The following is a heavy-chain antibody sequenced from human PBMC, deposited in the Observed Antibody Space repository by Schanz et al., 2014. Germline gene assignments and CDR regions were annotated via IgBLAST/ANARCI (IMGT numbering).Heavy chain of an antibody. CDR3: ARDFSAYVGNYFDY. Sequence: QVQLVQSGAEVKKPGASVKVSCKASGYTFSSYGITWVRQAPGQGLEWMGLINGYNGHTLYAQKFQGRVTMTTDTSTSTSNMELTSLRFDDTAVYYCARDFSAYVGNYFDYWGQGTLVTVSS. D-gene: IGHD5-12*01. CDR1: GYTFSSYG. J-gene: IGHJ4*02. V-gene: IGHV1-18*01. CDR2: INGYNGHT.